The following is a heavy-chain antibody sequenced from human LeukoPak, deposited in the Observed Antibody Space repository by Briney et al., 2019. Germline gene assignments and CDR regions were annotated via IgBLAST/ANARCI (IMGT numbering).Heavy chain of an antibody. CDR1: GGSISGSNYH. Sequence: PETLSLTCTVSGGSISGSNYHWGWIRQPPGKGLEWIGSINYWGHTYYNPSLESRVTISVDTSKNQFSLKVSSVTAADTALYYCAPTYSYTGGGYDYWGQGTLVTVSS. V-gene: IGHV4-39*01. CDR3: APTYSYTGGGYDY. D-gene: IGHD5-18*01. CDR2: INYWGHT. J-gene: IGHJ4*02.